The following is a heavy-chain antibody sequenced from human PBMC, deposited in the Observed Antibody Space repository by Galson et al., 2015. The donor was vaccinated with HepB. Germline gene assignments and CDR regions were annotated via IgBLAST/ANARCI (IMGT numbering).Heavy chain of an antibody. CDR2: ISGSGGST. V-gene: IGHV3-23*01. D-gene: IGHD4-23*01. J-gene: IGHJ3*02. CDR1: GFTFSSYA. Sequence: SLRLSCAASGFTFSSYAMSWVRQAPGKGLEWVSAISGSGGSTYYADSVKGRFTISRDNSKNTLYLQMNSLRAEDTAVYYCAKDTGSPSTVVTPTDDAFDIWGQGTMVTVSS. CDR3: AKDTGSPSTVVTPTDDAFDI.